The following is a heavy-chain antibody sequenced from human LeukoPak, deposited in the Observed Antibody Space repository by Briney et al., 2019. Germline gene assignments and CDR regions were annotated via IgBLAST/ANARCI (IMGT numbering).Heavy chain of an antibody. CDR1: GFTFSSYS. CDR2: ISSGRSTI. V-gene: IGHV3-48*01. Sequence: SGGSLRLSCAASGFTFSSYSMNWVRQAPGKGLEWISYISSGRSTIYYTDSVKGRFTISRDNAKNSLYLQMNNLKAEDTAVYYCARMPVGAGDGGYWGQGTLVTVSS. CDR3: ARMPVGAGDGGY. D-gene: IGHD1-26*01. J-gene: IGHJ4*02.